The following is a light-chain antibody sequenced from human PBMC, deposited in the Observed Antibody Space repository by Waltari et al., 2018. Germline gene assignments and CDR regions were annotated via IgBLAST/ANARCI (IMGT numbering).Light chain of an antibody. CDR1: QRVLYSSDNKNY. Sequence: DIVMTQSPDSLAVSLGERATINCKSSQRVLYSSDNKNYLAWYQQKPGQPPKLLFYWASTRESGVPDRFSGSGSGTDFTLTISSLQAEDVAVYYCQQHYTTPFTFGPGTTVDIK. CDR2: WAS. V-gene: IGKV4-1*01. CDR3: QQHYTTPFT. J-gene: IGKJ3*01.